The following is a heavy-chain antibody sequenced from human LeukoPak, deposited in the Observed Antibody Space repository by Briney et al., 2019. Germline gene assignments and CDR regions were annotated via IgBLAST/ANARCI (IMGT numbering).Heavy chain of an antibody. J-gene: IGHJ4*02. V-gene: IGHV4-59*01. Sequence: TSETLSLTCTVSGGSISSYYWSWIRQPPGKGLEWIGYIYYSGSTNYNPSLKSRVTISVDTSKNQFSLKLSSVTAADTAVYYCARGHFGRYFDWSPATYFDYWGQGTLVTVSS. CDR3: ARGHFGRYFDWSPATYFDY. D-gene: IGHD3-9*01. CDR2: IYYSGST. CDR1: GGSISSYY.